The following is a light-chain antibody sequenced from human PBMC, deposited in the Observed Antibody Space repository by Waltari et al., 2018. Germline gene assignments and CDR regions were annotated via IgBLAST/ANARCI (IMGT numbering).Light chain of an antibody. Sequence: QSALTQPASVSGSPGQSITISCTGPSSDVGGYHYVSWYQQHPGKAPKRMIYNVSDRPSGVSNRFSGSKSGNTASLTISGLQAEDEADYYCISYTSSSTLVFGGGTKVTVL. V-gene: IGLV2-14*03. J-gene: IGLJ2*01. CDR2: NVS. CDR1: SSDVGGYHY. CDR3: ISYTSSSTLV.